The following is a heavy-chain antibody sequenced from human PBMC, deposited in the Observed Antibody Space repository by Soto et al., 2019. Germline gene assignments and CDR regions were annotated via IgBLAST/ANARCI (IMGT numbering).Heavy chain of an antibody. CDR3: AKDNVRHFWSGYYPLARMDV. Sequence: QSGGSLRLSCAASGFTFSSYGMHWVRQAPGKGLEWVAVISYDGSNKYYADSVKGRFTISRDNSKNTLYLQMNSLRAEDTAVYYCAKDNVRHFWSGYYPLARMDVWGQGTMVTVYS. V-gene: IGHV3-30*18. CDR2: ISYDGSNK. J-gene: IGHJ6*02. D-gene: IGHD3-3*02. CDR1: GFTFSSYG.